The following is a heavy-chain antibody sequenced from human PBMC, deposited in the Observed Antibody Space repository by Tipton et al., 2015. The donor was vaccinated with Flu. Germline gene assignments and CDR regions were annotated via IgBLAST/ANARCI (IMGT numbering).Heavy chain of an antibody. CDR2: VSDSGSRT. CDR3: AKGVHDPPNWFDP. V-gene: IGHV3-23*01. J-gene: IGHJ5*02. D-gene: IGHD3-10*01. CDR1: GFTFTNYA. Sequence: SLRLSCAASGFTFTNYAMTWVRQAPGKGLEWVSSVSDSGSRTHYADSVKGRFTISRDNSKNTVHLQMNSLRAEDTAIYYCAKGVHDPPNWFDPWGQGTLVTVSS.